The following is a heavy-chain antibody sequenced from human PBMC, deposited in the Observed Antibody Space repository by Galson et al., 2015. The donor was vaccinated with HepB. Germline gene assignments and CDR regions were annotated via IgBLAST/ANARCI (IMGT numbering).Heavy chain of an antibody. CDR2: ISGSGGST. V-gene: IGHV3-23*01. CDR3: AKGVGGDIVVVPDDY. D-gene: IGHD2-2*01. J-gene: IGHJ4*02. CDR1: GFTFSNYA. Sequence: SLRLSCAASGFTFSNYAMNWVRQAPGKGLEWVSAISGSGGSTYYADSVKGRFTISRDNSKNTLYLQMNSLRAEDTAVYYCAKGVGGDIVVVPDDYWGQGTLVTVSS.